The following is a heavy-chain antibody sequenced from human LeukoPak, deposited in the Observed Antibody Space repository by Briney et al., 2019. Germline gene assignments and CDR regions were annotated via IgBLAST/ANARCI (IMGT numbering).Heavy chain of an antibody. CDR1: GFTFSSYE. D-gene: IGHD1-26*01. Sequence: GGSLRLSCAASGFTFSSYEMNWVRQAPGKGLEWVSYISSSGSTIYYADSVKGRFTISRDNAKNSLYLQMNSLRAEDTAVYYCARDSLGATPKDAFDIWGQGTMVTVSS. CDR2: ISSSGSTI. CDR3: ARDSLGATPKDAFDI. J-gene: IGHJ3*02. V-gene: IGHV3-48*03.